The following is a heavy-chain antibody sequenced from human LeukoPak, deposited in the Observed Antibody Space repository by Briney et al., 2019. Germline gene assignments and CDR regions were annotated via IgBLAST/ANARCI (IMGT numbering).Heavy chain of an antibody. J-gene: IGHJ6*03. Sequence: GGSLRLSCEASGFTFSSHAMNWVRQAPGKGLQWVSGISSRGDSTYYADSVKGRFTTSRDNSKNTLYLHMNTLGAEDTAVYYCAKVVVPDTMSTNHFYYCMDVWGKGTTVTVSS. D-gene: IGHD2-15*01. CDR3: AKVVVPDTMSTNHFYYCMDV. CDR2: ISSRGDST. CDR1: GFTFSSHA. V-gene: IGHV3-23*01.